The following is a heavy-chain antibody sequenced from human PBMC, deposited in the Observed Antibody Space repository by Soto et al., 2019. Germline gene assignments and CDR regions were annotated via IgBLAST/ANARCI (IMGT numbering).Heavy chain of an antibody. CDR1: GYTFTSYG. D-gene: IGHD3-16*01. Sequence: ASVKVSCKASGYTFTSYGISWVRQAPGQGLEWMGWISAYNGNTNYAQKLQGRVTMTTDTSTSTAYMELRSLRSDDTAVYYCARDRIIVSVSDAFDIWGQGTMVTVSS. CDR2: ISAYNGNT. J-gene: IGHJ3*02. V-gene: IGHV1-18*01. CDR3: ARDRIIVSVSDAFDI.